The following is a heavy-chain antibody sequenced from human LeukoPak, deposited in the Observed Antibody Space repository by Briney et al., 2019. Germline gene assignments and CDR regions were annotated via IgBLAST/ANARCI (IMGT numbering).Heavy chain of an antibody. CDR2: ISWNSGSI. CDR3: AKDFSD. CDR1: GFTFDDYA. V-gene: IGHV3-9*01. J-gene: IGHJ4*02. Sequence: GGSLRLSCAASGFTFDDYAMHWVRQAPGKGLEWVSGISWNSGSIGYADSMKGRFTISRDNAKNSLYLQMNSLRAEDTALYYCAKDFSDCGQGTLVTVSS.